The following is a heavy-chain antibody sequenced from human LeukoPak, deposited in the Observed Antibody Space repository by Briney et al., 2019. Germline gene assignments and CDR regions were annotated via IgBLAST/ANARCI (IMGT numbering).Heavy chain of an antibody. CDR3: AKNTVPLGGAFDI. V-gene: IGHV3-23*01. Sequence: GGSLRLSCAASGFTFSSYGMSWVRQAPGKGLEWVSSISNSGGSTYHADSVKGRFTISRDNSKNTLYLQMKSLRAEDTALYYCAKNTVPLGGAFDIWGQGTMVTVSS. J-gene: IGHJ3*02. D-gene: IGHD3-16*01. CDR2: ISNSGGST. CDR1: GFTFSSYG.